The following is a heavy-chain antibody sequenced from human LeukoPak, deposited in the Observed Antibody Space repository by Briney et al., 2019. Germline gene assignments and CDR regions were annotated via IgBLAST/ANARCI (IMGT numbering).Heavy chain of an antibody. J-gene: IGHJ6*02. V-gene: IGHV4-30-2*01. CDR1: GGSISSGGYS. Sequence: SQTLSLTCAVSGGSISSGGYSWSWIRQPLGKGLEWIGYIYHSGSTYYNPSLKSRVTISVDRSKNQFSLKLSSVTAADTAVYYCARVSNADYGMDVWGQGTTVTVSS. CDR3: ARVSNADYGMDV. CDR2: IYHSGST.